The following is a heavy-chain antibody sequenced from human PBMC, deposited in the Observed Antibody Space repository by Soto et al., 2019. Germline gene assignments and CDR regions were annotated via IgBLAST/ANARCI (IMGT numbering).Heavy chain of an antibody. V-gene: IGHV3-30*18. CDR2: ISYDGSNK. J-gene: IGHJ4*02. CDR1: GFTFSSYG. CDR3: AKDLSYFGLTDY. D-gene: IGHD3-9*01. Sequence: GGSLRLSCAASGFTFSSYGMHWVRQAPGKGLEWVAVISYDGSNKYYADSVKGRFTISRDNSKNTLYLQMNSLRAEDTAVYYCAKDLSYFGLTDYWGQGTLVTVSS.